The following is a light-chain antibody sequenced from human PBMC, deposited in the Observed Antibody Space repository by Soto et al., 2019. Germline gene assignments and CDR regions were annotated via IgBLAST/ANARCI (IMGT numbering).Light chain of an antibody. CDR1: QDIANY. V-gene: IGKV1-17*03. CDR2: GAS. J-gene: IGKJ1*01. CDR3: LRHNTYPWT. Sequence: DIQMTQSPPAMSASVGDRVIITCRASQDIANYSAWFQQKPGKVPKRLIFGASSLQSGVPSRFSGSGSGTEFTLTISSLQPEDFATYYCLRHNTYPWTFGQGTKVEIK.